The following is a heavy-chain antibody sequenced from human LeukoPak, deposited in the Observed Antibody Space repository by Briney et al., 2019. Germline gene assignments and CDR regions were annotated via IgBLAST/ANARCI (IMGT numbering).Heavy chain of an antibody. CDR3: VSIDLDS. V-gene: IGHV1-24*01. CDR2: EDGGL. J-gene: IGHJ4*02. CDR1: GYTLTELS. Sequence: ASVKVSCKVSGYTLTELSIHWVRQAPGKGLEWMGGEDGGLIYAQKFQGRVTMTEDTSTDTAYMDVSSLRSEDTAVYYCVSIDLDSWGQGTLVTVSS. D-gene: IGHD3-16*02.